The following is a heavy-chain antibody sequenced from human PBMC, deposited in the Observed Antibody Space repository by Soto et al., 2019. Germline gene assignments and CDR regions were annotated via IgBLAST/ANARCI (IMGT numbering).Heavy chain of an antibody. J-gene: IGHJ5*02. CDR1: GFTFSTYA. CDR3: ARASGPAAWPRWFAP. CDR2: ISASGGST. V-gene: IGHV3-23*01. Sequence: PGGSLRLSCAASGFTFSTYAMTWVRQAPGKGLEWVSAISASGGSTYYADSVKGRFTISRDNSKNTLYLQMNSLRVEGTAVYYFARASGPAAWPRWFAPWGQGTLVTVSS. D-gene: IGHD3-10*01.